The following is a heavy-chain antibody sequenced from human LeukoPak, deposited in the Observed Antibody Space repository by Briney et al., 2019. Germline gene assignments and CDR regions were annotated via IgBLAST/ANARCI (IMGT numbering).Heavy chain of an antibody. V-gene: IGHV4-34*01. D-gene: IGHD3-22*01. CDR3: ARTRTVYYDSSGYGPYYYYYMDV. J-gene: IGHJ6*03. CDR2: IYYSGST. CDR1: GVSFSGYY. Sequence: SETLSLTCAVYGVSFSGYYWSWLRQPPGKGLEWVGSIYYSGSTYYNPSLKSRVTMSVDTSNNQFSLKLSSVTAADTAVYYCARTRTVYYDSSGYGPYYYYYMDVWGKGTTVTVSS.